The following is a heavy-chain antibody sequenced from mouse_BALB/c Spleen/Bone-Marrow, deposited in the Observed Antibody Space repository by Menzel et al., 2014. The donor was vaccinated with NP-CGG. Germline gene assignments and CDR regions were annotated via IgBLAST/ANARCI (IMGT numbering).Heavy chain of an antibody. CDR3: VRHMDY. Sequence: EVKLMESGGGLVQPKGSLKLSCAASGFTFNTYAMNWVRQAPGKGLEWVARIRSKGNNYATYYGDSVRDRSTISRDDSQSMLYLQMNNLKTEDTAMYYCVRHMDYWGQGTSVIVSS. J-gene: IGHJ4*01. CDR1: GFTFNTYA. CDR2: IRSKGNNYAT. V-gene: IGHV10-1*02.